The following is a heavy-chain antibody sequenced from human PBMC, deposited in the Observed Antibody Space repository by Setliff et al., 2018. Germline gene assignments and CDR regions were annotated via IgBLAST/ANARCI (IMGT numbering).Heavy chain of an antibody. CDR1: GGTFSSYG. V-gene: IGHV1-69*05. CDR2: TIPIFGTT. D-gene: IGHD3-22*01. CDR3: ARDLDYQYYYETRGRDAFDI. J-gene: IGHJ3*02. Sequence: SVKVSCKASGGTFSSYGISWVRQAPGQGLEWMGGTIPIFGTTNYAQKLQGRVTMTTDTSTSTAYMELRSLRSDDTAVYYCARDLDYQYYYETRGRDAFDIWGLGTMVTVSS.